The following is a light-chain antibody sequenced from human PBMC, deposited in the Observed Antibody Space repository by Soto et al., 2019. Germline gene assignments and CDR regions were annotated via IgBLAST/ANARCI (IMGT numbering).Light chain of an antibody. CDR2: DVS. J-gene: IGLJ1*01. Sequence: QSVLTQPASVSGSPGQSITISCTGTSSDVGGYNYVSWYQQHPGKAPKLMIYDVSNRPSGVSNRFSGSKSGNTASLTIFGLQAEDEADYYCSSYTGRSTLYVFGTGTKVTVL. V-gene: IGLV2-14*01. CDR3: SSYTGRSTLYV. CDR1: SSDVGGYNY.